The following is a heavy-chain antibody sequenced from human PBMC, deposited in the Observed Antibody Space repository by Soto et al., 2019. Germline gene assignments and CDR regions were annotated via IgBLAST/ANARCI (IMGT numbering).Heavy chain of an antibody. V-gene: IGHV3-9*01. CDR3: AKSLATTSSYWFGESPFDY. CDR2: ISWNSGSI. D-gene: IGHD3-10*01. CDR1: GFTFDDYA. Sequence: PGGSLRLSCAASGFTFDDYAMHWVRQAPGKGLEWVSGISWNSGSIGYADSVKGRFTISRDNAKNSLYLQMNSLRAEDTALYYCAKSLATTSSYWFGESPFDYWGQGTLVTVSS. J-gene: IGHJ4*02.